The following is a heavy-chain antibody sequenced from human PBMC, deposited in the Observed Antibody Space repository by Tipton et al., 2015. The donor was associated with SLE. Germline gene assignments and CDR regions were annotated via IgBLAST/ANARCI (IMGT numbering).Heavy chain of an antibody. CDR2: ISGSGSNI. J-gene: IGHJ2*01. CDR3: ARGLEVGPTGYLDL. V-gene: IGHV3-11*01. Sequence: SLRLSCAASGFTFRQYYMTWIRQAPGRGLEWISYISGSGSNIYYEESVKGRFTISRDNAKNSLYLQMNSLRTEDTAVYYCARGLEVGPTGYLDLWGRGTLVTVSS. CDR1: GFTFRQYY. D-gene: IGHD1-26*01.